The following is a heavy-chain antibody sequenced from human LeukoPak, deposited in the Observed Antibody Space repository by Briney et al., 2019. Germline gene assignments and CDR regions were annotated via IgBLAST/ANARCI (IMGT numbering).Heavy chain of an antibody. J-gene: IGHJ6*03. CDR1: GYIFTSYW. CDR2: IYPGDSDT. CDR3: ARLSAPYYYYMDV. D-gene: IGHD2-15*01. Sequence: GASLQISCKGSGYIFTSYWIGWVRQLPGKGLEGMGIIYPGDSDTRYSPSFQGHVTISADKSISTAYLQWSSLKASDTAMYYCARLSAPYYYYMDVWGKGTTVTISS. V-gene: IGHV5-51*01.